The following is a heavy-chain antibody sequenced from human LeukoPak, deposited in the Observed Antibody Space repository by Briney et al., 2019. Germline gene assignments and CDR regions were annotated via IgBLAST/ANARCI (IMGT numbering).Heavy chain of an antibody. CDR1: GYTFTNYG. CDR2: ISPYNGNT. V-gene: IGHV1-18*01. J-gene: IGHJ5*02. D-gene: IGHD3-10*01. Sequence: ASVKVSCKASGYTFTNYGFSWVRQAPGQGLEWMGWISPYNGNTNFAQKFLGRVTMSTDTSTNTVYMEMRRLTYDDSAMYYCARDKKRGSGSRGNWFDPWGQGTLVTVSS. CDR3: ARDKKRGSGSRGNWFDP.